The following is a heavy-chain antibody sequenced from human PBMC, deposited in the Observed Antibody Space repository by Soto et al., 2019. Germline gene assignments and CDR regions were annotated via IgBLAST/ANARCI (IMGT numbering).Heavy chain of an antibody. CDR1: GDTFTIFA. J-gene: IGHJ4*02. D-gene: IGHD5-12*01. CDR2: IIPTIGTT. V-gene: IGHV1-69*12. Sequence: QVQLVQSGAEVKKPGSSVKVSCKASGDTFTIFAISWVRQAPGQGLEWMGGIIPTIGTTNYAQRFQGRITITGDESTGTAYMELSSLKSEDTAVYCARDLGSGYEPGDYWGQGTLVTVSS. CDR3: ARDLGSGYEPGDY.